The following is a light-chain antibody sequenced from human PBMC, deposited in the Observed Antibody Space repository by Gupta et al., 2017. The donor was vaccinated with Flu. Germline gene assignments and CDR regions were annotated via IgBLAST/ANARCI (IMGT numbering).Light chain of an antibody. V-gene: IGKV1-6*01. CDR3: LQEYNSPPT. CDR2: AAS. CDR1: QGIRND. Sequence: ATQMTQSPSSLSASVGDRVTITCRASQGIRNDLGWYQQKPGKAPKLLIYAASSVKSGVPSRFSGSGSGTDFTLTISSRQPEDFATYYCLQEYNSPPTFGQGTKVEIK. J-gene: IGKJ1*01.